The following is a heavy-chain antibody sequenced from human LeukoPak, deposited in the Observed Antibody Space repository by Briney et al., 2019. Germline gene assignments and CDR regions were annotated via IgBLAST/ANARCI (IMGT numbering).Heavy chain of an antibody. Sequence: GSLRLSCAASGFTFSSYAMSWVRQPPGKGLEWIGEINHSGSTNYNPSLKSRVTISVDTSKNQFSLKLSSVTAADTAVYYCARSLGYCSGGSCDFDYWGQGTLVTVSS. CDR1: GFTFSSYA. V-gene: IGHV4-34*01. CDR3: ARSLGYCSGGSCDFDY. J-gene: IGHJ4*02. D-gene: IGHD2-15*01. CDR2: INHSGST.